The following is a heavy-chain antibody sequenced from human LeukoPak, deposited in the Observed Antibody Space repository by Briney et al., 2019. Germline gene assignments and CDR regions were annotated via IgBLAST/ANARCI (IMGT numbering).Heavy chain of an antibody. V-gene: IGHV3-7*01. J-gene: IGHJ6*02. CDR3: ARDRGLWSGSYYGMDV. Sequence: GGSLRLSCAASGFTFSSYWMSWVRQAPGKGLEWVANIKQDGSEKYYVDSVKGRFTISRDNAKNPLYLQMNGLRAEDTAVYYCARDRGLWSGSYYGMDVWGQGTTVTVSS. D-gene: IGHD3-10*01. CDR1: GFTFSSYW. CDR2: IKQDGSEK.